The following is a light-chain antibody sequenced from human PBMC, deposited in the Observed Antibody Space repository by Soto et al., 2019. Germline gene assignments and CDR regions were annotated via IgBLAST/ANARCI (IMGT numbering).Light chain of an antibody. V-gene: IGKV3-11*01. CDR1: QSVSSY. CDR2: DAS. CDR3: QQRSNWFSIT. J-gene: IGKJ5*01. Sequence: EIVLIQSPATLSLSPGERATLSCRASQSVSSYLAWYQQKPGQAPRLLIYDASNRATGIPARFSGSGSGTDFTLTISSLEPEDFAVYYCQQRSNWFSITFGQGTRLEIK.